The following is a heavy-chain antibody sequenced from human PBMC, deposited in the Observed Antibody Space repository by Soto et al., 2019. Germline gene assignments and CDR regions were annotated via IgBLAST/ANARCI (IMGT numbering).Heavy chain of an antibody. V-gene: IGHV1-18*01. CDR3: GREYCSGGSCYSADY. J-gene: IGHJ4*02. D-gene: IGHD2-15*01. Sequence: GGSVKVSCKASGYTFSDYGISWVRQTPGQGLEWMGWIDTYNDSTIYAQKFQGRVTMTTDTSTSTAYMELRSLRSDDTAMYYCGREYCSGGSCYSADYWGQGILVTVS. CDR2: IDTYNDST. CDR1: GYTFSDYG.